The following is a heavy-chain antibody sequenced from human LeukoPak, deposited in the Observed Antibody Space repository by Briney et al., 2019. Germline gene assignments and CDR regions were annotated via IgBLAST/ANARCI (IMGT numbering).Heavy chain of an antibody. CDR1: GGSISSSSYY. V-gene: IGHV4-39*01. D-gene: IGHD2-2*02. CDR3: ASRADCSSTSCYTGDAFDI. Sequence: SETLSLTCTVSGGSISSSSYYWGWIRQPPGKGLEWIGSIYYSGSTYYNPSLKRRVTISVDTSKNQFSLKLSSVTAADTAVYYCASRADCSSTSCYTGDAFDIWGQGTMVTVSS. CDR2: IYYSGST. J-gene: IGHJ3*02.